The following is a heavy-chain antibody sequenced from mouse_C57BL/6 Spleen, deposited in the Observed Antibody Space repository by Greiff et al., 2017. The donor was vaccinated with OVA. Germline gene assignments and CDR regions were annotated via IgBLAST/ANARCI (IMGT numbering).Heavy chain of an antibody. D-gene: IGHD1-1*01. CDR2: IHPNSGST. CDR3: ARSYDGSSYEGLTAWFAY. V-gene: IGHV1-64*01. CDR1: GYTFTSYW. Sequence: QVQLQQPGAELVKPGASVKLSCKASGYTFTSYWMHWVKQRPGQGLEWIGMIHPNSGSTNYNEKFKSKATLTVDKSSSTAYMQLSSLTSEDSAVYYCARSYDGSSYEGLTAWFAYWGQGTLVTVSA. J-gene: IGHJ3*01.